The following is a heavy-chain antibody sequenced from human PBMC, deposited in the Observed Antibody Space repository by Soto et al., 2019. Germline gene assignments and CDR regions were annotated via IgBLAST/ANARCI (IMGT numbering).Heavy chain of an antibody. CDR1: GFTFGDYA. J-gene: IGHJ6*02. V-gene: IGHV3-49*04. D-gene: IGHD3-3*01. CDR3: TRVGQGYDFWSGYLTRYYYYGMDV. CDR2: IRSKAYGGTT. Sequence: GGSLRLSCTASGFTFGDYAMSWVRQAPGKGLEWVGFIRSKAYGGTTEYAASVKGRFTISRDDSKSIAYLQMNSLKTEDTAVYYCTRVGQGYDFWSGYLTRYYYYGMDVWGQGTTVTVSS.